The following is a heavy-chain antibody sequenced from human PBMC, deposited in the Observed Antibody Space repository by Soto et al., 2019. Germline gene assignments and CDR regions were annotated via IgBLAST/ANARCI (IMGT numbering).Heavy chain of an antibody. D-gene: IGHD3-22*01. Sequence: QLQLQESGSGLVKPSQTLSLTCAVSGGSISSGGYSWSWIRQPPGKGLEWIGYIYHSGSTYYNPSLKSRVTISVDRSKNQFSLKLSSVTAADTAVYYCARGVGRDISPLLSSSGYTKGNAFDIWGQGTMVTVSS. CDR2: IYHSGST. CDR1: GGSISSGGYS. J-gene: IGHJ3*02. CDR3: ARGVGRDISPLLSSSGYTKGNAFDI. V-gene: IGHV4-30-2*01.